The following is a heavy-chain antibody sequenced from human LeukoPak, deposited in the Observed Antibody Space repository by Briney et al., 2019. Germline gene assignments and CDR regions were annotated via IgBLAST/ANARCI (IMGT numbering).Heavy chain of an antibody. V-gene: IGHV3-21*01. Sequence: PGGSLRLSCAASGFTFSTYSMDWVRQAPGKGLEWVSSISSGGSYIYYADSVKGRFTISRDNAKNSLYLQMNSLRAEATAVYYCARREVGATLGDWGQGTLVTVSS. J-gene: IGHJ4*02. CDR2: ISSGGSYI. D-gene: IGHD1-26*01. CDR3: ARREVGATLGD. CDR1: GFTFSTYS.